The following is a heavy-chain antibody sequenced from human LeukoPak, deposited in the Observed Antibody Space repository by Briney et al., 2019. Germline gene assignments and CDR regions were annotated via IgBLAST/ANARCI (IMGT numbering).Heavy chain of an antibody. Sequence: AASVKVSCKASGGTFSSYSITWVRQAPGQGLEWMGRIIPMLGIANYAQKFQGRVTITRNTSISTAYMELSSLRSEDTAVYYCARAYNGWSGYYPRPRYYYYYMDVWGKGTTVTVSS. CDR3: ARAYNGWSGYYPRPRYYYYYMDV. D-gene: IGHD3-3*01. CDR2: IIPMLGIA. J-gene: IGHJ6*03. CDR1: GGTFSSYS. V-gene: IGHV1-69*02.